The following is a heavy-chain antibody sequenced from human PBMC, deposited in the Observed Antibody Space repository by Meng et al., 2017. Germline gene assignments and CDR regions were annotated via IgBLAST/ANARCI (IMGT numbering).Heavy chain of an antibody. J-gene: IGHJ4*02. V-gene: IGHV3-53*02. Sequence: EWQLAGTGGGLTHPGGSLSLSLTASGFSVTTSYMSWVRQAQGKGLKWVSVIYSGGSTYYADSVKGRFSISRDNSKNTLYLQMNSLRAEDTAVYFCARDSSSGWYHNYWGQGTLVTVSS. D-gene: IGHD6-19*01. CDR3: ARDSSSGWYHNY. CDR2: IYSGGST. CDR1: GFSVTTSY.